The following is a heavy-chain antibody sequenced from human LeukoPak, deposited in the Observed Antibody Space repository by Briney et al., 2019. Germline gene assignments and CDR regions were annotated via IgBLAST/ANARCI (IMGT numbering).Heavy chain of an antibody. V-gene: IGHV3-48*03. CDR1: GFTFSSYE. CDR2: ISSSSSTI. D-gene: IGHD3-10*01. Sequence: GGSLRLSCAASGFTFSSYEMHWVRQAPGKGLEWVSYISSSSSTIYYADTLKGRFTISRDNAKNSPYLQMNSLRADDTAVYYFAREKCGPDCRSGNTTWFDPWGQGTLVTVSS. CDR3: AREKCGPDCRSGNTTWFDP. J-gene: IGHJ5*02.